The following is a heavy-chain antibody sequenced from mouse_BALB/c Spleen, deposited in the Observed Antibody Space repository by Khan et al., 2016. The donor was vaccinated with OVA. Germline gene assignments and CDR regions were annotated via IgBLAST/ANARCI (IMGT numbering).Heavy chain of an antibody. J-gene: IGHJ4*01. D-gene: IGHD2-10*01. CDR1: GFSLTSYG. Sequence: QVQLKESGPGLVAPSQSLSITCTISGFSLTSYGVNWVRQPPGKGLEWLVVIWSDGSTTYNSALKSRLTISKDNSKNQVFLKMNSLQTDDTAVYFCARHPYYHYNIMDYWGQGTSVTVSS. CDR2: IWSDGST. V-gene: IGHV2-6-1*01. CDR3: ARHPYYHYNIMDY.